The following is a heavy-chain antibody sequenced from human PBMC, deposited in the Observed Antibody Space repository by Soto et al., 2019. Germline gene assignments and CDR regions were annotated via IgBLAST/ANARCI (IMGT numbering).Heavy chain of an antibody. CDR1: GGSISSYY. CDR2: IYYSGST. J-gene: IGHJ5*02. V-gene: IGHV4-59*01. CDR3: ARGVEVWFGDTNWFDP. Sequence: PSETLSLTCTVSGGSISSYYWSWIRQPPGKGLEWIGYIYYSGSTNYNPSLKSRVTISVDTSKNQFSLKLSSVTAADTAVYYCARGVEVWFGDTNWFDPWGQGTLVTVSS. D-gene: IGHD3-10*01.